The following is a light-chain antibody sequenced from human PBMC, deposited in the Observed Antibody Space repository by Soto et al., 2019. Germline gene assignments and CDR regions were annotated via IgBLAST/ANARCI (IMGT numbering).Light chain of an antibody. CDR3: SAYAGRIYV. J-gene: IGLJ6*01. CDR1: SSDVGRYNH. CDR2: DVN. Sequence: QSVLTKPPSASGSPGQSVTISCTGTSSDVGRYNHVSWYQQHPGKAPKLMIFDVNKRPSGVPDRFSGSKSGNTASLTVSGLQAEEEADYYCSAYAGRIYVVGSGTKLTVL. V-gene: IGLV2-8*01.